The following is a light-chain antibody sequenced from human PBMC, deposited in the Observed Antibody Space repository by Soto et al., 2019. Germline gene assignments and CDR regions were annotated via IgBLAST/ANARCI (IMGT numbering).Light chain of an antibody. CDR3: QQHGSSPFT. CDR1: QSVGSNY. CDR2: GAS. V-gene: IGKV3-20*01. J-gene: IGKJ3*01. Sequence: EIVLTQSPGTLSLSPGARATLSCRASQSVGSNYLAWYQQKPGQAPRLLIYGASNRASGIPDRFSDSGSGTDFTLTISRLKPEDFAVYYCQQHGSSPFTFGPGTKVDI.